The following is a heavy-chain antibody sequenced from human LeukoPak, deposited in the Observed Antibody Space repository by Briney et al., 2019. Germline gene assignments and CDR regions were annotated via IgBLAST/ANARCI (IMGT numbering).Heavy chain of an antibody. J-gene: IGHJ6*02. CDR1: GFSFSAHA. D-gene: IGHD3-16*01. V-gene: IGHV3-7*03. CDR3: ARSRAAVVMGELIPSFYYGMDV. CDR2: IKQDGGER. Sequence: GGSLRLSCTASGFSFSAHAMAWVRQVPGKGLEWVATIKQDGGERYYVDSVEGRFTISRDNGKTSVYLQMNSPRADDTAVYYCARSRAAVVMGELIPSFYYGMDVWGQGTTVTVSS.